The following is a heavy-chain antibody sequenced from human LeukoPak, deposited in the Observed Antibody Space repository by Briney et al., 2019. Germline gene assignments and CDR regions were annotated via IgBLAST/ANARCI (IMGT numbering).Heavy chain of an antibody. D-gene: IGHD2-2*01. CDR3: GRSGFCNSVSCYGLDL. CDR1: GFSLSSYE. CDR2: ISSSGKTI. J-gene: IGHJ4*02. V-gene: IGHV3-48*03. Sequence: GGSLRLSCAASGFSLSSYEMNWVRQAPGKGLEWVSYISSSGKTIYYADSVKGRFTISRDNAKNSLFLQMNSLRAEDTAVYYCGRSGFCNSVSCYGLDLWGQGTLVTVSS.